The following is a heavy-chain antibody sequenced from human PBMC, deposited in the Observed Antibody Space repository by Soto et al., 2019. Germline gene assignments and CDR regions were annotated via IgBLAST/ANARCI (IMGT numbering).Heavy chain of an antibody. CDR1: GLNFRAAG. J-gene: IGHJ4*02. D-gene: IGHD3-10*01. CDR2: ISSDGNNK. CDR3: AKDKGVTSLDY. Sequence: QVQLVESGGGVVQPGRSLRLSCAASGLNFRAAGMHWVRQAPGKGLEWVAFISSDGNNKYYADSVKGRFTISRDDSMNSLYLQMNTLRADDSAVYYCAKDKGVTSLDYWGQGTLVIVSS. V-gene: IGHV3-30*18.